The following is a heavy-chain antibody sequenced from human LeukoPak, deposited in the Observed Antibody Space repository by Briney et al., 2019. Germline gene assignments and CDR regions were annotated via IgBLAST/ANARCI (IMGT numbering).Heavy chain of an antibody. CDR2: IDYSGST. D-gene: IGHD4-23*01. J-gene: IGHJ4*02. CDR3: ARLNGGN. V-gene: IGHV4-59*08. Sequence: SETLSLTCTVSGGSITRYYWSWIRRPPGKGLEWLAYIDYSGSTAYNPSLNGRIAISPDTSKNQFSLKLRSVTAADTAVYYCARLNGGNWGPGILVTGSS. CDR1: GGSITRYY.